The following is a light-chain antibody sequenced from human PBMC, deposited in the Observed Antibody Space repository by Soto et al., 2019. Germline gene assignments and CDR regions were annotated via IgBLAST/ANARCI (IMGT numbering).Light chain of an antibody. CDR2: GAS. V-gene: IGKV3-15*01. Sequence: EKGITQSPATLSVSPGEKATLSCRASQSVSSNLAWYQQKPGQAPRLLIYGASTRATGIPARFSGSGSGTEFTLTISSLQSEDFAVYYCQQYNNWPRTFGQGTKV. J-gene: IGKJ1*01. CDR3: QQYNNWPRT. CDR1: QSVSSN.